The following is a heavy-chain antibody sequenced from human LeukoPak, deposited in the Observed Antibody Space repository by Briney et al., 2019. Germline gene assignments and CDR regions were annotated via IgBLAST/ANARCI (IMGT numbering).Heavy chain of an antibody. J-gene: IGHJ4*02. V-gene: IGHV4-39*07. CDR1: GGSISSSNYY. Sequence: SETLSLTCTVSGGSISSSNYYWGWIRQPPGKGLEWIGSFFSSGSTYYNPSLKSRVTVSVDTSKSQFSLNLSSVTAADTAVYYCARVGPGVLDYWGQGALVTVSS. D-gene: IGHD7-27*01. CDR2: FFSSGST. CDR3: ARVGPGVLDY.